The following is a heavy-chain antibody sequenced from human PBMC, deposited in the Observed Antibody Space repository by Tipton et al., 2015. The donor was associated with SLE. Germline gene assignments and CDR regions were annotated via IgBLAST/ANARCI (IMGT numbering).Heavy chain of an antibody. CDR1: RGSFSGYA. CDR3: ARGGGTIVEPPAYWFFDL. CDR2: ISHSGSA. J-gene: IGHJ2*01. Sequence: LRLSCAVSRGSFSGYAWNWIRQAPGKGPEWIGEISHSGSANYNASLKSRVTMSLDKSNNQFSLKLRSVTAADTAVYHCARGGGTIVEPPAYWFFDLWGRGTLVTVSS. V-gene: IGHV4-34*01. D-gene: IGHD1-26*01.